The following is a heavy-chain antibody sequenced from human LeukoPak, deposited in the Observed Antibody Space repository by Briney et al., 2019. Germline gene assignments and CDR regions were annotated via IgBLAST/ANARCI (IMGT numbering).Heavy chain of an antibody. CDR1: GYTFTGYY. V-gene: IGHV1-2*02. J-gene: IGHJ4*02. D-gene: IGHD3-3*01. CDR3: ARYDFWSGQYYFDY. CDR2: INPNSGGT. Sequence: EASVKVSCKASGYTFTGYYMRWVRQAPGQGLEWMGWINPNSGGTNYAQKFQGRVTMTRDTSISTAYMELSGLRSDDTAVYYCARYDFWSGQYYFDYWGQGTLVTVSS.